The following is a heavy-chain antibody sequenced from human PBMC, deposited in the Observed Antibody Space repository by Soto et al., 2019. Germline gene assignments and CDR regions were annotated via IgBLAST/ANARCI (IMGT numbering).Heavy chain of an antibody. CDR3: ANLYGEGYSYAMDV. CDR1: GFTFSNYA. J-gene: IGHJ6*02. D-gene: IGHD3-10*01. CDR2: IPHDGSNK. V-gene: IGHV3-30-3*01. Sequence: QVQLVESGGGVVQPGRSLRLSCAASGFTFSNYAMHWVRQAPGKGLEWVAVIPHDGSNKYYADSVKGRFIISRDNSKHTLYLQMNSLRAEDTAVYYCANLYGEGYSYAMDVWGQGTTVTVSS.